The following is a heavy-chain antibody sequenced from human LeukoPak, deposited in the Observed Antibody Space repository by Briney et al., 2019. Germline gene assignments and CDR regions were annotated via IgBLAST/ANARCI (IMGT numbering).Heavy chain of an antibody. CDR3: ARGGFGELLYAFDY. D-gene: IGHD3-10*01. V-gene: IGHV1-69*01. J-gene: IGHJ4*02. CDR2: IIPIFGTA. Sequence: ASVKVSCEASGGTFSSYAISWVRQAPGQGLEWMGGIIPIFGTANYAQKFQGRVTITADESTSTAYMELSSLRSEDTAVYYCARGGFGELLYAFDYWGQGTLVTVSS. CDR1: GGTFSSYA.